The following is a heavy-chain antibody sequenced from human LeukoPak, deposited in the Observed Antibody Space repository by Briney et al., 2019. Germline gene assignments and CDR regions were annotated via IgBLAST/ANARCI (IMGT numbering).Heavy chain of an antibody. V-gene: IGHV4-59*01. D-gene: IGHD3-3*01. Sequence: SETLSLTCTVSGGSISSYYWSWIRQPPGKGLEWIGYIYYSGSTNYNPSLKSRVTISVDTSKNQFSLKLSSVTAADTAVYYCARDQAPTYYYDFWSGYIDYWGQGTLVTVSS. CDR3: ARDQAPTYYYDFWSGYIDY. J-gene: IGHJ4*02. CDR1: GGSISSYY. CDR2: IYYSGST.